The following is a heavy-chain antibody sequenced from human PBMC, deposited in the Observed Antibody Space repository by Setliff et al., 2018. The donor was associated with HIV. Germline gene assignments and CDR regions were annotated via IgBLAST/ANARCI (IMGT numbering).Heavy chain of an antibody. V-gene: IGHV4-39*01. CDR2: IFYSGIT. CDR3: TIPASSLAPN. J-gene: IGHJ4*02. CDR1: GGSFTSRSYY. Sequence: SETLSLTCTVSGGSFTSRSYYWGWIRQPPGKGLEWIGSIFYSGITYYNPSLKSRVTISVDTSKNQFSLNLTSVTAADTAVYYCTIPASSLAPNWGRGTQVTVSS.